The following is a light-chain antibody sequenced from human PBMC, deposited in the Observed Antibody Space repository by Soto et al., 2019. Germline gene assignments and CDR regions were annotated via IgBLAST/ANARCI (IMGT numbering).Light chain of an antibody. CDR3: QQYTNWPPYP. CDR1: QSVSGN. Sequence: EIVMTQSPATLSVSPGERATLSCRASQSVSGNLACYQQKPGQAPRLLIYGASTRATRSPARFSGSGSETVFPLAIRSLQSEDFAVYYRQQYTNWPPYPFGQGTKLEIK. V-gene: IGKV3-15*01. J-gene: IGKJ2*01. CDR2: GAS.